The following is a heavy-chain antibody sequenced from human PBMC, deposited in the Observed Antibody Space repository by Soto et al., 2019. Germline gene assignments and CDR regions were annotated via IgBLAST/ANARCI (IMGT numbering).Heavy chain of an antibody. CDR3: GRGDSGSSSFDY. V-gene: IGHV1-69*12. CDR1: GGTFSSYA. D-gene: IGHD1-26*01. J-gene: IGHJ4*02. CDR2: IIPIFGTA. Sequence: QVQLVQSGAEVKKPGSSVKVSCKASGGTFSSYAISWVRQAPGQGLEWMGGIIPIFGTANYAQKFQGRVTITAHESTSTADRELSSLRSEDTAVYYCGRGDSGSSSFDYWGQGTLVTVSS.